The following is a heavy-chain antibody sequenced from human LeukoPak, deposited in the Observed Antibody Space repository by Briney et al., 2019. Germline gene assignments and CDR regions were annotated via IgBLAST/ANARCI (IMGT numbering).Heavy chain of an antibody. D-gene: IGHD6-13*01. CDR2: LIPIFGTA. Sequence: SVKVSCKASGGTXSSYAISWVRQAPGQGLEWMGGLIPIFGTANYAQKFQGRVTITADESTSTAYMELSSLRSEDTAVYYCASLRGHSSSWYDWYFDLWGRGTLVTVSS. J-gene: IGHJ2*01. V-gene: IGHV1-69*01. CDR3: ASLRGHSSSWYDWYFDL. CDR1: GGTXSSYA.